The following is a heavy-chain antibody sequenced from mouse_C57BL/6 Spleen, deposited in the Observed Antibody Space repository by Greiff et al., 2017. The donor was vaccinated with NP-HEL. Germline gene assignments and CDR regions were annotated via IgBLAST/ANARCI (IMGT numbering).Heavy chain of an antibody. V-gene: IGHV6-3*01. CDR3: TGGVYYGNLFAY. D-gene: IGHD2-1*01. CDR1: GFTFSNYW. Sequence: EVKLVESGGGLVQPGGSMKLSCVASGFTFSNYWMNWVRQSPEKGLEWVAQIRLKSDNYATHYAESVKGRFTISRDDSKSSVYLQMNNLRAEDTGIYYCTGGVYYGNLFAYWGQGTLVTVSA. J-gene: IGHJ3*01. CDR2: IRLKSDNYAT.